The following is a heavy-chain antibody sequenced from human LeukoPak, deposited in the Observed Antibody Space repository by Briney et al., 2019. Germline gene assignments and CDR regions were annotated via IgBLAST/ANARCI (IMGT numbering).Heavy chain of an antibody. J-gene: IGHJ4*02. Sequence: PSETLSLTCAVYGGSFSGYYWSWIRQPPGKGLEWIGEINHSGSTNYNPSLKSRATISVDTSKNQFSLKLSSVTAADTAVYYCARAGYCSGGSCRLLDYWGQGTLVTVSS. V-gene: IGHV4-34*01. CDR2: INHSGST. CDR3: ARAGYCSGGSCRLLDY. CDR1: GGSFSGYY. D-gene: IGHD2-15*01.